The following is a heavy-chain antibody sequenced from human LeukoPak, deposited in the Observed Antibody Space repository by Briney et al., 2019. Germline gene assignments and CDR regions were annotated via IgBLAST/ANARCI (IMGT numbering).Heavy chain of an antibody. CDR1: GGSISSSNW. CDR3: ARAEENYYDSSGYYWGGVFDY. Sequence: SGTLSLTCAVSGGSISSSNWWSWVRQPPGKGLEWIGEIYHSGSTNYNPSLKSRVTISVDTSKNQFSLKLSSVTAADTAVYYCARAEENYYDSSGYYWGGVFDYWGQGTLVTVSS. CDR2: IYHSGST. V-gene: IGHV4-4*02. D-gene: IGHD3-22*01. J-gene: IGHJ4*02.